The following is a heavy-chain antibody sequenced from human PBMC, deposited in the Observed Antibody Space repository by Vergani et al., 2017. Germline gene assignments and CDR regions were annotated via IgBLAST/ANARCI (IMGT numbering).Heavy chain of an antibody. D-gene: IGHD2-2*01. V-gene: IGHV4-38-2*02. CDR1: NFFISSNAYY. J-gene: IGHJ3*02. CDR2: LHHNGAT. Sequence: QVQLKESGPGLVKPSETLSLTCTVSNFFISSNAYYWGWIRQAPGRGLEWIGSLHHNGATSHNPSLRSRVTMSVDTSKNQFSLSLNSVTAADTAVYYCAGWGSTYQLLLDAFDIWGQGTMVTVSS. CDR3: AGWGSTYQLLLDAFDI.